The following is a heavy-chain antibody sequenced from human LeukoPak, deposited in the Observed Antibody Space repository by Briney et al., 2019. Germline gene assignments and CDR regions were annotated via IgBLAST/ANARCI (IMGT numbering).Heavy chain of an antibody. V-gene: IGHV3-11*01. CDR1: GFTFSDFY. D-gene: IGHD3-10*01. CDR2: ISSGGINI. CDR3: ARGSRYGSGSHFDF. Sequence: GGSLRLSCAASGFTFSDFYMGWIRQAPGKGLECVSYISSGGINIHYADSVKGRFTISRDDAQNSLILQMNSLTADDAAVFYCARGSRYGSGSHFDFWGQGTLVTVSS. J-gene: IGHJ4*02.